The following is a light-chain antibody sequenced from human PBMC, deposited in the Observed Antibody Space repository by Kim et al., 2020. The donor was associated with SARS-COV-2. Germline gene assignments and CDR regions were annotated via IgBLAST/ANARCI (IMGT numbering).Light chain of an antibody. CDR1: QGIGKY. CDR3: QQYDLYPLT. J-gene: IGKJ4*01. V-gene: IGKV1-16*02. Sequence: ASVGERVTMTCLASQGIGKYLAWIQQKPGKAPKSLIYAASSLQSGVPSKCSGSGSGTFFTLTISSLQPEDCATYYCQQYDLYPLTFVGGTKVDIK. CDR2: AAS.